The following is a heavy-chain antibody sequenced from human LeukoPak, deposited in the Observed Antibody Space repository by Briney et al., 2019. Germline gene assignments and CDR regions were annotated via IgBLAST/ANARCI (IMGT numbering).Heavy chain of an antibody. CDR2: IYYSGST. CDR3: ARRAVVTPSDWYFDL. Sequence: TSGTLSLPCTVSGASISSYYWSWIRQPPGKGLEWIGYIYYSGSTNYNPSLKSRVTISVDTSKNQFSLKLSSVTAADTAVYYCARRAVVTPSDWYFDLWGRGTLVTVSS. D-gene: IGHD2-21*02. V-gene: IGHV4-59*08. J-gene: IGHJ2*01. CDR1: GASISSYY.